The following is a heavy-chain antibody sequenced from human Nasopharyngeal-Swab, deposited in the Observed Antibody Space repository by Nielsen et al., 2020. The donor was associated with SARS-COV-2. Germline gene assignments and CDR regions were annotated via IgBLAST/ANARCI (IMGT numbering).Heavy chain of an antibody. CDR3: VSAGSIEY. V-gene: IGHV3-33*01. Sequence: GGSLRLSCVASGFTYKYGMNWVRQVPGKGLEWVSVIWYDGSKKFYAESVKGRFSISRDESKNTVYLQMSSLRVEDTAVYYCVSAGSIEYWGPGTLVTVSS. J-gene: IGHJ4*02. CDR2: IWYDGSKK. CDR1: GFTYKYG. D-gene: IGHD3-10*01.